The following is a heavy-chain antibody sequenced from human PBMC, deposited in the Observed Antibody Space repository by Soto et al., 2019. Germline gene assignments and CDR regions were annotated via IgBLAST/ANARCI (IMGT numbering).Heavy chain of an antibody. CDR3: ARWVESGYDSDDYYYYGMDV. Sequence: QVQLVQSGAEVKKPGSSVKVSCKASGGTFSSYTISWVRQAPGQGLEWMGRISPILGIANYAQKFQGRVTITADKSTSTAYMELSSLRSEDTAVYYCARWVESGYDSDDYYYYGMDVWGQGTTVTVSS. D-gene: IGHD5-12*01. CDR2: ISPILGIA. J-gene: IGHJ6*02. V-gene: IGHV1-69*02. CDR1: GGTFSSYT.